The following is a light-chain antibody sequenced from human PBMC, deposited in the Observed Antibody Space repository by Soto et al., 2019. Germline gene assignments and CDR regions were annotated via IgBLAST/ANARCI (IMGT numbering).Light chain of an antibody. Sequence: QSGLTQTASVSGSPGQSITMSCTGSRSDVGGYNLVSWYQQHPGKAPKLLISDDNKRPSGVSDRFSGSKSGNTASLTISGLQAEDEADYYCQSFDINNVVFGGGTKLTVL. CDR1: RSDVGGYNL. V-gene: IGLV2-23*01. CDR2: DDN. CDR3: QSFDINNVV. J-gene: IGLJ2*01.